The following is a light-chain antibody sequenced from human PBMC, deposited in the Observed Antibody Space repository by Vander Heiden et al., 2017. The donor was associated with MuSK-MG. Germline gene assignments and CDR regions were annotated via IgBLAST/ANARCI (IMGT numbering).Light chain of an antibody. CDR2: GSK. Sequence: QSVLTQPPSVSGAPGQRLTISCTGSSTNIGAGYDVHWYQQFPGTAPQLLIYGSKNRPSGVPDRFSGAKSGTSASLTITGLQAEDEADYYCQSYDSRLREVCGGGTKLT. J-gene: IGLJ3*02. CDR1: STNIGAGYD. CDR3: QSYDSRLREV. V-gene: IGLV1-40*01.